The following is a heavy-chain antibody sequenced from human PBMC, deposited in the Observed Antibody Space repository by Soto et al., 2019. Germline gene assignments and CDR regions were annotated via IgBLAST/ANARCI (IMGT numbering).Heavy chain of an antibody. CDR3: ARDSTRAYSSGWTPPVFDY. V-gene: IGHV3-64*01. CDR2: ISSNGGST. J-gene: IGHJ4*02. Sequence: GGSLRLSCGASGFTFSDYYMSWIRQAPGKGLEWVSYISSNGGSTYYANSVKGRFTISRDNSKNTLYLQMGSLRAEDMAVYHCARDSTRAYSSGWTPPVFDYWGQGTLVTVSS. CDR1: GFTFSDYY. D-gene: IGHD6-19*01.